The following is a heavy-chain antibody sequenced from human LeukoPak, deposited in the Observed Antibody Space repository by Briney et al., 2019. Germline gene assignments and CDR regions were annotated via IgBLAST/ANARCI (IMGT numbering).Heavy chain of an antibody. J-gene: IGHJ3*02. V-gene: IGHV4-39*07. CDR3: ARDNFGAAHDAFDI. Sequence: SETLSLTCTVSGGSISSSSYYWGWIRQPPGKGLEWIGSIYYSGSTYYNPSLKSRVTISVDTSKNQFSLKLSSVTAADTAVYYCARDNFGAAHDAFDIWGQGTMVTVSS. CDR1: GGSISSSSYY. D-gene: IGHD1-1*01. CDR2: IYYSGST.